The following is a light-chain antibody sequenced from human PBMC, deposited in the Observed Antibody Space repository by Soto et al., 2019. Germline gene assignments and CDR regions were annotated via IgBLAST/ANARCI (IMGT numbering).Light chain of an antibody. CDR1: SSDVGGHNY. CDR2: EVT. Sequence: QSVLTQPASVSGSPGQSITISCTGTSSDVGGHNYVSWYQQHSGEAPKVIIYEVTNRPSGVSDRFSASKSGNVASLTISGLQADDKADYYGSASTSSNTRVFGSGTKVTVL. J-gene: IGLJ1*01. CDR3: SASTSSNTRV. V-gene: IGLV2-14*03.